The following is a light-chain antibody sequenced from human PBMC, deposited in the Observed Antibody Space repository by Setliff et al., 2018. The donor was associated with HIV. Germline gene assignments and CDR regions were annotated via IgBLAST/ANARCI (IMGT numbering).Light chain of an antibody. CDR3: SSYTSSSSV. Sequence: QSVLTQPASVSGSPGQSITISCTGTSTDVGGYDYVSWYQHHTGKAPKLIIFDVNNRPSGISNRFSGSKSGNTASLTISGLQAEDEGGYYCSSYTSSSSVFGGGTKVTVL. CDR1: STDVGGYDY. J-gene: IGLJ2*01. V-gene: IGLV2-14*01. CDR2: DVN.